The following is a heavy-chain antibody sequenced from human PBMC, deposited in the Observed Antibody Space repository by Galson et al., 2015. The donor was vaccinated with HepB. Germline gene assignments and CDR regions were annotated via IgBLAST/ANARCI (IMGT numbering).Heavy chain of an antibody. Sequence: LSLTCSVYDGSFIGYYWSWIRQPPGKGLEWIGEINHSGSANYSPSLKSRVTISIDTSKNQFSLKLNSVTAADTAVYYCARDGSGWYIPHFDYRGQGSLVTVSS. CDR1: DGSFIGYY. V-gene: IGHV4-34*01. CDR3: ARDGSGWYIPHFDY. D-gene: IGHD6-19*01. CDR2: INHSGSA. J-gene: IGHJ4*02.